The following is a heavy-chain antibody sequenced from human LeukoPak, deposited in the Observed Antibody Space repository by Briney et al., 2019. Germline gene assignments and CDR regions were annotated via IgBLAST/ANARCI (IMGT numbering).Heavy chain of an antibody. D-gene: IGHD5-12*01. V-gene: IGHV3-48*03. CDR1: GSTFRSFE. Sequence: GGSLRLSCAASGSTFRSFEINWVRQAPGKGLEGISYISSSGGTKCYADSVKGRFTISRDNAKNSLYLQMNSLRAEDTAVYYCAKGGAGSAGGYDSGWFDYWGQGTLVTVSS. CDR3: AKGGAGSAGGYDSGWFDY. CDR2: ISSSGGTK. J-gene: IGHJ4*02.